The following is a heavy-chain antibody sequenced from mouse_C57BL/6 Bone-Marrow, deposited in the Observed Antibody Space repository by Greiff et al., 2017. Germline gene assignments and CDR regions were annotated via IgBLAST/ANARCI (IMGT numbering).Heavy chain of an antibody. CDR3: ASHDGYYVYWYFDV. CDR2: IDPSDSYT. D-gene: IGHD2-3*01. CDR1: GYTFTSYW. J-gene: IGHJ1*03. V-gene: IGHV1-59*01. Sequence: QVQLQQPGAELVRPGTSVKLSCKASGYTFTSYWMHWVKQRPGQGLEWIGVIDPSDSYTNYNQKFKGKATLTVDTSSSTAYMQLSSLTSEDSAVYYYASHDGYYVYWYFDVWGTGTTVTVSS.